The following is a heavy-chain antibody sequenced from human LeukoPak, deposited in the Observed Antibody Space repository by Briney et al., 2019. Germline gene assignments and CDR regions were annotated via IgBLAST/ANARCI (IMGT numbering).Heavy chain of an antibody. Sequence: SVKVSCKASGGTFSSYAISWVRQAPGQGLEWMGRIIPILGIANYAQKFQGRVTITADKSTSTAYMELSSLRSEDTAVYYCARGRPFLIGYSYGPEVLLDYWGQGTLVTVSS. V-gene: IGHV1-69*04. J-gene: IGHJ4*02. CDR3: ARGRPFLIGYSYGPEVLLDY. CDR1: GGTFSSYA. CDR2: IIPILGIA. D-gene: IGHD5-18*01.